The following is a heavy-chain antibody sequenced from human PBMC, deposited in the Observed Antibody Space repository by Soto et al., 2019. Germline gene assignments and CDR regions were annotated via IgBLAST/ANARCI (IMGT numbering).Heavy chain of an antibody. V-gene: IGHV3-30-3*01. CDR2: ISYDGSNK. CDR3: ARGSHYYYDSSGYYYVDY. D-gene: IGHD3-22*01. CDR1: GFTFSSYA. Sequence: QVRLVESGGGVVQPGRSLRLSCAASGFTFSSYAMHWVRQAPGKGLEWVAVISYDGSNKYYADSVKGRFTISRDNSKNTLYLQMNSLRAEDTAVYYCARGSHYYYDSSGYYYVDYWGQGTLVTVSS. J-gene: IGHJ4*02.